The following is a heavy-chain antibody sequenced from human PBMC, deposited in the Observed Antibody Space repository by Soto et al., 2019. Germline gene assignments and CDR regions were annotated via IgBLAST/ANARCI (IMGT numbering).Heavy chain of an antibody. V-gene: IGHV4-38-2*02. CDR3: AGGPKLLWNYFDH. J-gene: IGHJ4*02. D-gene: IGHD3-10*01. CDR1: CYSISNGYY. CDR2: MYQSGSA. Sequence: SETLSLTCTVSCYSISNGYYWGWIRQPPGKGLEWIGSMYQSGSAYYNPSLKSRVTISLDTSKNQVSLKLSSVTAADTAVYYCAGGPKLLWNYFDHWGQGSLVTVSS.